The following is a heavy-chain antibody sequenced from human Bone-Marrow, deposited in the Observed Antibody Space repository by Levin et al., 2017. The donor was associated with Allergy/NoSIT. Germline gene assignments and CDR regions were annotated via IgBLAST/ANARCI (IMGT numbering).Heavy chain of an antibody. J-gene: IGHJ4*02. CDR2: IYHSGST. V-gene: IGHV4-59*01. D-gene: IGHD4/OR15-4a*01. CDR1: GGSISSYY. Sequence: SSETLSLTCTVSGGSISSYYWSWIRQPPGKGLEWIGYIYHSGSTDYNPSLKSRVTISVDTSKDQFSLRLSSVTAADTAIYYWARGTNYGASYRIDYWGQGTLVPVSS. CDR3: ARGTNYGASYRIDY.